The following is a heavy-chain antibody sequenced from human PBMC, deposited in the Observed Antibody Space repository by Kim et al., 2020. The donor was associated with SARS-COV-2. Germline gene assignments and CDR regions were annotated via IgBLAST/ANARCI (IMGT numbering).Heavy chain of an antibody. Sequence: ASVKVSCKASGYTFTSYAMHWVRQAPGQRLEWMGWINAGNGNTKYSQKFQGRVTITRDTSASTAYMELSSLRSEDTAVYYCARDTIGYDILTGYYTDNYFDYWGQGTLVTVSS. V-gene: IGHV1-3*01. CDR3: ARDTIGYDILTGYYTDNYFDY. J-gene: IGHJ4*02. CDR2: INAGNGNT. CDR1: GYTFTSYA. D-gene: IGHD3-9*01.